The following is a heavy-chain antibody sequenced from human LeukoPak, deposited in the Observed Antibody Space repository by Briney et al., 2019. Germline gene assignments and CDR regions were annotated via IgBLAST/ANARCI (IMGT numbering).Heavy chain of an antibody. Sequence: GGSLRLSCAASGFTFSDYYMSWIRQAPGKGLEWVSYISSSGSTIYYADSVKGRFTISRDNAKNSLYLQMNSLRAEDTAVYYCARETSTFEVTAIRGGFDYWGQGTLVTVSS. CDR3: ARETSTFEVTAIRGGFDY. CDR2: ISSSGSTI. D-gene: IGHD2-21*02. V-gene: IGHV3-11*01. CDR1: GFTFSDYY. J-gene: IGHJ4*02.